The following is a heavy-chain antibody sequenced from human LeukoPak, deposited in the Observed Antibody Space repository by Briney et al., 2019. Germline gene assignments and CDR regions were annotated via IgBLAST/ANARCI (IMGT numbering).Heavy chain of an antibody. CDR3: ARGGYDFWSGNWYFDL. CDR2: ISAYNGNT. CDR1: GYTFTGYY. J-gene: IGHJ2*01. V-gene: IGHV1-18*04. D-gene: IGHD3-3*01. Sequence: ASVKVSCKASGYTFTGYYMHSVRQAPGQGLEWMGWISAYNGNTNYAQKLQGRVTMTTDTSTSTAYMELRSLRSDDTAVYYCARGGYDFWSGNWYFDLWGRGTLVTVSS.